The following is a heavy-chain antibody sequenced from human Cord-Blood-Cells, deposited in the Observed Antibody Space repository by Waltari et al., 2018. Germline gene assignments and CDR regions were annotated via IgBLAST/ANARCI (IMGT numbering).Heavy chain of an antibody. CDR2: IIPCFVTA. Sequence: QVQLVQSGAEVKKPGSSVKVSCKASGGTFSSYAISWVRQAPGQGLEWMGAIIPCFVTANYGQKCLGRVTITADESTSTAYMELSSLRSEDTAVYYCARGVWYYDFWSGYYTLDYWGQGTLVTVAS. D-gene: IGHD3-3*01. CDR3: ARGVWYYDFWSGYYTLDY. V-gene: IGHV1-69*01. CDR1: GGTFSSYA. J-gene: IGHJ4*02.